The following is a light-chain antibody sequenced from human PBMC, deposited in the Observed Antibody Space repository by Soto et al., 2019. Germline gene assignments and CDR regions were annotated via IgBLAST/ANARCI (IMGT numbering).Light chain of an antibody. CDR3: QSYDSSLSGLYVV. Sequence: QTVVTQPPSVSGAPGQRVTISCTGSSSNIGAGYDVHWYQQLPGTAPKLLIYGNSNRPSGVPDRFSGSKSGTSASLAITGLQAEDVADYYCQSYDSSLSGLYVVFGGGTKLTVL. CDR2: GNS. V-gene: IGLV1-40*01. CDR1: SSNIGAGYD. J-gene: IGLJ2*01.